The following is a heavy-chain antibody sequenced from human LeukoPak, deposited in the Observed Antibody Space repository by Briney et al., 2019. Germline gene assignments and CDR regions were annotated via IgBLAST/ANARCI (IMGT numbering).Heavy chain of an antibody. Sequence: SETLSLTCTVSGGPISSGTYYWAWIRQPPGKGLEWIGSIYYSGSTSYNPSLKSRVTISVDTSKNQFSLKLDSVTAADTAVYYCARNASDSGTAYFVYWGQGTLVTVSS. D-gene: IGHD1-26*01. V-gene: IGHV4-39*01. CDR2: IYYSGST. J-gene: IGHJ4*02. CDR1: GGPISSGTYY. CDR3: ARNASDSGTAYFVY.